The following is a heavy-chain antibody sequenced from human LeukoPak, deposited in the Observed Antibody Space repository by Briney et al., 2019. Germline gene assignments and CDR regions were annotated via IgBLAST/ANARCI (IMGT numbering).Heavy chain of an antibody. V-gene: IGHV3-7*01. CDR1: GFTFSSYW. Sequence: GGSLRLSCAASGFTFSSYWMTWVRQAPGKGLEWVANMNQDGREKYYVDSVKGRFTISRDNAKNSLYLQMNSLRAEDTAVYYCARRKAYSGYDSPPYYFDYWGQGTLVTVSS. J-gene: IGHJ4*02. CDR2: MNQDGREK. D-gene: IGHD5-12*01. CDR3: ARRKAYSGYDSPPYYFDY.